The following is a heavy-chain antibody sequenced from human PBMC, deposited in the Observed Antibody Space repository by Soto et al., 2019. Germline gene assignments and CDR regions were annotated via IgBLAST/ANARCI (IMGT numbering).Heavy chain of an antibody. CDR1: GFTFSAYA. D-gene: IGHD3-22*01. CDR2: IPSSSTTS. Sequence: GGSLRLSCAASGFTFSAYAMTWVRQAPGKGLEWVSTIPSSSTTSYYADSVKGRFTISRDNSKKMLYLQMDSLTAEDTAVYYCARRAYYFDDTGSHAFDIWGQGTRVTVSS. V-gene: IGHV3-23*01. J-gene: IGHJ3*02. CDR3: ARRAYYFDDTGSHAFDI.